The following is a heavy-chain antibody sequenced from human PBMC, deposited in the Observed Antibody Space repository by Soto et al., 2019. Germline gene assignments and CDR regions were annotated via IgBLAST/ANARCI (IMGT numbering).Heavy chain of an antibody. V-gene: IGHV3-30*18. Sequence: GSLRLSCAASGFTFSSYGMHWVRQAPGKGLEWVAVISYDGSNKYYADSVKGRFTISRDNSKNTLYLQMNSLRAEDTAVYYCAKEGHDSSGSPFDYWGQGTLVTVSS. D-gene: IGHD3-22*01. CDR1: GFTFSSYG. J-gene: IGHJ4*02. CDR2: ISYDGSNK. CDR3: AKEGHDSSGSPFDY.